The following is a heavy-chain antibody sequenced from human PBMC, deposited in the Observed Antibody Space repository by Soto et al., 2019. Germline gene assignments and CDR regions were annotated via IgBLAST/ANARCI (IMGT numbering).Heavy chain of an antibody. CDR3: ARLPGASDFWSGYYTEDYYYYMDV. Sequence: SETLSLTCTVSGGSISSYYWSWIRQPPGKGLEWIGYIYYSGSTNYNPSLKSRVTISVDTSKNQFSLKLSSVTAVDTAVYYCARLPGASDFWSGYYTEDYYYYMDVWGKGTTVTVSS. D-gene: IGHD3-3*01. CDR2: IYYSGST. V-gene: IGHV4-59*01. J-gene: IGHJ6*03. CDR1: GGSISSYY.